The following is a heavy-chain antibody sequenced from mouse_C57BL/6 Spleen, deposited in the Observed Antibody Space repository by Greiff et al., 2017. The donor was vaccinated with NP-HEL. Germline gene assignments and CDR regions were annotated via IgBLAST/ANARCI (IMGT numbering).Heavy chain of an antibody. CDR3: ARGGHYYGSSYVYYFDY. CDR2: ISDGGSYT. V-gene: IGHV5-4*01. D-gene: IGHD1-1*01. J-gene: IGHJ2*01. CDR1: GFTFSSYA. Sequence: EVQLVESGGGLVKPGGSLKLSCAASGFTFSSYAMSWVRQTPEKRLEWVATISDGGSYTYYPDNVKGRSTISRDNAKNNLYLQMSHLKSEDTAMYYCARGGHYYGSSYVYYFDYWGQGTTLTVSS.